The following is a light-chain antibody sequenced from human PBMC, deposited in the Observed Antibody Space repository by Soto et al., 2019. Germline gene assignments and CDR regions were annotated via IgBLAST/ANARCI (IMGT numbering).Light chain of an antibody. CDR3: QQYGTSPPRST. J-gene: IGKJ4*01. Sequence: EIVLTQSPGTLSLSPGERATLSCRASQSVSNSSLAWYQQKPGQAPRLLIYDASSRATGIPDGFSGRGSGTDFTLTISRLEPEDFAVYYCQQYGTSPPRSTFGGGTKVDIK. CDR1: QSVSNSS. V-gene: IGKV3-20*01. CDR2: DAS.